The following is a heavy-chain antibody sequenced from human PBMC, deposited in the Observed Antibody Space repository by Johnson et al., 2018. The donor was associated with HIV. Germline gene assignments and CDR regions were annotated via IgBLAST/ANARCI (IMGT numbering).Heavy chain of an antibody. CDR2: ISYDGSNK. CDR3: AREGGDCSSTSCYQDAFDI. D-gene: IGHD2-2*01. J-gene: IGHJ3*02. Sequence: QVQLVESGGGVVQPGRSLRLSCAASGFTFSSYAMHWVRQAPGKGLEWVAVISYDGSNKYYADCVKGRFTIARDNSKNTLYLQMTSLRAEDTAVYYCAREGGDCSSTSCYQDAFDIWGQGTMVTVSS. V-gene: IGHV3-30*04. CDR1: GFTFSSYA.